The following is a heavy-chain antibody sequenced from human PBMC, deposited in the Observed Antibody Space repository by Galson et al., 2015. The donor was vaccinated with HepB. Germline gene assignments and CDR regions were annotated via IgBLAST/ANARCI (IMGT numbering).Heavy chain of an antibody. D-gene: IGHD2-15*01. CDR1: GFTFSSYG. CDR2: IWYDGSNK. Sequence: SLRLSCAASGFTFSSYGMHWVRQAPGKGLEWVAVIWYDGSNKYYADSVKGRFTISRDNSKNTLYLQMNSLRAEDTAVYYCARDGERYCSGGSCHFYWYFDLWGRGTLVTVSS. V-gene: IGHV3-33*01. J-gene: IGHJ2*01. CDR3: ARDGERYCSGGSCHFYWYFDL.